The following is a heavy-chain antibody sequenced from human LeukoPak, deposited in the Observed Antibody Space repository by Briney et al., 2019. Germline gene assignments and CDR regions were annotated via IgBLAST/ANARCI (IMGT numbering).Heavy chain of an antibody. CDR3: AKKMGTIRGFDY. CDR1: GFTFSNYA. D-gene: IGHD5-24*01. V-gene: IGHV3-23*01. CDR2: ISDGGVST. J-gene: IGHJ4*02. Sequence: GGSLRLSCAASGFTFSNYAMSWVRQAPGKGLERVSGISDGGVSTYHADSVMGRFTVSRDNSKNTLFLQMNSLRAEDTAVYYCAKKMGTIRGFDYWGQGTLVTVSS.